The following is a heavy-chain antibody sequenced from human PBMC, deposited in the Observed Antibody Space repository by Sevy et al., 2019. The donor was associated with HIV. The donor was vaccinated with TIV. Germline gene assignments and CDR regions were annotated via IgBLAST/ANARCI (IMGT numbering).Heavy chain of an antibody. CDR1: GFNIRAHW. Sequence: GGSLRLSCAASGFNIRAHWMLWVRQAPGKGLEWVANINEDGSTKYYLDSVKGRFTISRDNAENSAFLQMNSLRVEDTAVYYCVRALLMADSLWGQGTLVTGSS. CDR2: INEDGSTK. D-gene: IGHD2-8*01. CDR3: VRALLMADSL. V-gene: IGHV3-7*01. J-gene: IGHJ4*02.